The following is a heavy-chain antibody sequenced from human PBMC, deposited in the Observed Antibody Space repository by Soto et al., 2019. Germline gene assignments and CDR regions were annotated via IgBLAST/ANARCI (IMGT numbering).Heavy chain of an antibody. CDR2: IIGSGGST. J-gene: IGHJ4*02. D-gene: IGHD6-19*01. CDR3: AKEEGSGWHFDY. V-gene: IGHV3-23*01. Sequence: GGPLRPSFAAPGFTSCTYSMKVGRQVPGKALEWVAAIIGSGGSTYYADSAKGRFTISIGNSKNTLYLKMNSLRAEDTDVYYCAKEEGSGWHFDYWGQGTLVPVSS. CDR1: GFTSCTYS.